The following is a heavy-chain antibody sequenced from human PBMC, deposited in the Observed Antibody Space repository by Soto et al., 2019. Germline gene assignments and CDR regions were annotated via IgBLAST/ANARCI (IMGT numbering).Heavy chain of an antibody. V-gene: IGHV1-3*01. CDR1: GYTFTSYA. J-gene: IGHJ6*02. CDR2: INAGNGNT. D-gene: IGHD4-17*01. Sequence: ASVKVSCKASGYTFTSYAMHWVRQAPGQRLEWMGWINAGNGNTKYSQKFQGRVTITRDTSAGTAYMELSSLRSEDTAVYYCARDQYLYGDYTTYYYYYGMDVWGQGTTVTVSS. CDR3: ARDQYLYGDYTTYYYYYGMDV.